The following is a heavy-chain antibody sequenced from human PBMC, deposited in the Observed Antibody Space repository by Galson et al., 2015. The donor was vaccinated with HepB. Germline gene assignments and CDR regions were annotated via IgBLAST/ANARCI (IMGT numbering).Heavy chain of an antibody. J-gene: IGHJ4*02. CDR3: ARASYGSGSYYLDY. Sequence: SVKVSCKASGYTFTSYGISWVRQAPGQGLEWMGWISAYNGNTNYAQKLQGRVTMTTDTSTSTAYMELRSLRSDDTAVYYCARASYGSGSYYLDYWGQGTLVTVSS. D-gene: IGHD3-10*01. V-gene: IGHV1-18*01. CDR2: ISAYNGNT. CDR1: GYTFTSYG.